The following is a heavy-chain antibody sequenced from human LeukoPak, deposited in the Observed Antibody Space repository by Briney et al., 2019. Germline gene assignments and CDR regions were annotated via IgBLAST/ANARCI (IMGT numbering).Heavy chain of an antibody. D-gene: IGHD2-2*01. J-gene: IGHJ4*02. V-gene: IGHV3-7*01. CDR1: GFTFSSYW. CDR3: ARVIVLVEGASDHFDY. CDR2: IKYDGSAK. Sequence: GESLKISCAASGFTFSSYWMTWVRQPPGKGLEWVANIKYDGSAKYYGDSVKGRFTISRDNTKNSLYLQMNSLRAEDTAVYYCARVIVLVEGASDHFDYWGQGTPATVHS.